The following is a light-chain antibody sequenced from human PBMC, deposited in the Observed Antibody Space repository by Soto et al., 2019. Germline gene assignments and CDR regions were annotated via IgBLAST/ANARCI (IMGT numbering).Light chain of an antibody. CDR1: QSISSY. Sequence: DIQMTQSPSSLSPSVGDRVTITCRASQSISSYLNWYQQKPGKAPKLLIYAASSLQSGVPSRFSGSGSGTDFTLTISSLQPEEFATYYCQQSYSTPWTFGQGTKVDIK. CDR3: QQSYSTPWT. J-gene: IGKJ1*01. V-gene: IGKV1-39*01. CDR2: AAS.